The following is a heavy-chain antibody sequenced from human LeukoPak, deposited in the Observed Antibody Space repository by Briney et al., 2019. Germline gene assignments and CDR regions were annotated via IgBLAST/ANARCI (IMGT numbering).Heavy chain of an antibody. CDR2: IYYSGST. CDR3: ARSASSAWRTNFDS. CDR1: GGSISYYY. Sequence: PSETLSLTCTVSGGSISYYYWSWIRHPPGKGLEWIGYIYYSGSTDYNPSLKSRVTISVDTSKNQFSLELSSVTAADTAVYFCARSASSAWRTNFDSWGQGTLVTVSS. V-gene: IGHV4-59*01. D-gene: IGHD6-19*01. J-gene: IGHJ4*02.